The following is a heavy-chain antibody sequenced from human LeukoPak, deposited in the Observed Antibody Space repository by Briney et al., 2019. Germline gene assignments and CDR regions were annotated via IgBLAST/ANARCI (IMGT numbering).Heavy chain of an antibody. V-gene: IGHV3-49*04. CDR1: GLIFADYV. D-gene: IGHD3-22*01. CDR3: TNLGRIYYDTTAPPGNDY. CDR2: IRSEAYGGTK. Sequence: PGGSLRLSCTASGLIFADYVMNWVRQAPGKGLEWVGIIRSEAYGGTKDYAASVEGRFTISRDDSKSVAYLQMNTLKTEDTAVYYCTNLGRIYYDTTAPPGNDYWGQGTLVTVSS. J-gene: IGHJ4*02.